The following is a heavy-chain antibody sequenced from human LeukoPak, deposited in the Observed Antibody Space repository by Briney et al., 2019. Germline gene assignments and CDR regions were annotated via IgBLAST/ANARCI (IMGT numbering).Heavy chain of an antibody. J-gene: IGHJ6*03. CDR1: GGSISSYY. CDR2: IYTSGST. Sequence: SETLSLTCTVSGGSISSYYWSWIRQPPGKGREWIGYIYTSGSTNYNPSLKSRVTISVDTSKNQFSLKLSSVTAADTAVYYCARQVAAAGNYYYYYYMDVCGKGTTVTVSS. D-gene: IGHD6-13*01. V-gene: IGHV4-4*09. CDR3: ARQVAAAGNYYYYYYMDV.